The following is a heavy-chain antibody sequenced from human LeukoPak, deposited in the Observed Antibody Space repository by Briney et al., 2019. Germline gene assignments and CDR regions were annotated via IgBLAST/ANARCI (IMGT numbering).Heavy chain of an antibody. CDR3: ARENYDILTGYLGLDY. Sequence: GGSLRLSCAGSGFTFSSYGMHWVRQAPGKGLEWVADISYDGSNIYYVDSVKGRFTISRDNSKNTLYLQMNSLRAEDTAVYYCARENYDILTGYLGLDYWGQGTLVTVSS. CDR2: ISYDGSNI. V-gene: IGHV3-30*03. J-gene: IGHJ4*02. CDR1: GFTFSSYG. D-gene: IGHD3-9*01.